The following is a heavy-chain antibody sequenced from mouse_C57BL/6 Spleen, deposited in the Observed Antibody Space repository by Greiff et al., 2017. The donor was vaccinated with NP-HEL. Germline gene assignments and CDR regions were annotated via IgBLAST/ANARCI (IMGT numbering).Heavy chain of an antibody. D-gene: IGHD1-1*01. V-gene: IGHV14-4*01. Sequence: DVKLQESGAELVRPGASVKLSCTASGFNIKDDYMHWVKQRPEQGLEWIGWIDPENGDTEYASKFQGKATITADTSSNTAYLQLSSLTSEDTAVYYCTMGTTVVPFAYWGQGTLVTVSA. CDR2: IDPENGDT. CDR1: GFNIKDDY. CDR3: TMGTTVVPFAY. J-gene: IGHJ3*01.